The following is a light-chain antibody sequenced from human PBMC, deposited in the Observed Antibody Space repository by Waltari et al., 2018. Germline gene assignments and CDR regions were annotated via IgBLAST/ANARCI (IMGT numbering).Light chain of an antibody. J-gene: IGLJ2*01. CDR1: NLGSKY. V-gene: IGLV3-21*01. Sequence: SYELTQPPSVSVSPGRTARITCGGDNLGSKYVHWYQQKPAQAPVLVIYYDSDRPSGIPERFSGSKSGNTATLTISGVEAGDEADYYCQVWDSSSDHWVFGGGTRLTVL. CDR3: QVWDSSSDHWV. CDR2: YDS.